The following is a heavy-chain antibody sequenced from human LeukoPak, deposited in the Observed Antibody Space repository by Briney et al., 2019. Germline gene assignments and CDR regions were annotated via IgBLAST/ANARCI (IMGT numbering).Heavy chain of an antibody. CDR1: GGSISSGSYY. D-gene: IGHD3-3*01. J-gene: IGHJ4*02. CDR3: ARGTEIDYDFWSGYYTGFDY. CDR2: IYTSGST. Sequence: SETLSLTCTVSGGSISSGSYYWSWIRQPAGKGLEWIGRIYTSGSTNYNPSLKSRVTISVDTSKNQFSLKLSSVTAADTAVYYCARGTEIDYDFWSGYYTGFDYWGQGTLVTVSS. V-gene: IGHV4-61*02.